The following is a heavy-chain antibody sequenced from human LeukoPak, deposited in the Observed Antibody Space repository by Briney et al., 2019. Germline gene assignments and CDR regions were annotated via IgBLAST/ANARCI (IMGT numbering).Heavy chain of an antibody. CDR3: AKDAPASIHGYFDY. CDR1: GFTFSSYA. J-gene: IGHJ4*02. D-gene: IGHD2-2*01. Sequence: PGGSLRLSCATSGFTFSSYAMTWVRQAPGKGLEWVSAIGSSGHNTYYADSVKGRFTISRDNSKNTLYLQMNSLRAEDTAVYYCAKDAPASIHGYFDYWGQGTLVTVSS. V-gene: IGHV3-23*01. CDR2: IGSSGHNT.